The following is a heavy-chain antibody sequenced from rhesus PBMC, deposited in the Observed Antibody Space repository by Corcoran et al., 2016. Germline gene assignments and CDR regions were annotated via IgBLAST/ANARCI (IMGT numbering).Heavy chain of an antibody. CDR3: TRGPGYSGSWPFDY. Sequence: DVQVVESVGGLVKPGGSLRFSCVAAGFTFRSYEMHWGRQARGMGRVWVSVISEVVGTTSAADAVNGRFTISRDNAKNSLFLQRTSMRAEDTAVYYCTRGPGYSGSWPFDYWGQGVLVTVSS. CDR1: GFTFRSYE. CDR2: ISEVVGTT. D-gene: IGHD6-25*01. J-gene: IGHJ4*01. V-gene: IGHV3-100*02.